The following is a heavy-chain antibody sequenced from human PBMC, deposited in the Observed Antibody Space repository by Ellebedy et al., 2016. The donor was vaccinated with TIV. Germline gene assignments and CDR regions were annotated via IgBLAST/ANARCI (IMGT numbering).Heavy chain of an antibody. CDR1: GYTFTRFY. Sequence: AASVKVSCKASGYTFTRFYMHWVRQAPGQGLEWMGIINPNYGSTTYAQKFQGRVTMTRDTSTSTVYMELSSLRSEDTAVYYCARLGYDSCGTTTWGQGTLVSVSS. D-gene: IGHD1-7*01. CDR3: ARLGYDSCGTTT. CDR2: INPNYGST. J-gene: IGHJ4*02. V-gene: IGHV1-46*01.